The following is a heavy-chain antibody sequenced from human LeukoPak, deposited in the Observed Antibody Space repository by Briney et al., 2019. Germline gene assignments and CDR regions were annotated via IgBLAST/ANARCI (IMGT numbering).Heavy chain of an antibody. CDR1: GGSITGYF. CDR3: ARADTLVDY. J-gene: IGHJ4*02. CDR2: SYYSGST. V-gene: IGHV4-59*01. Sequence: SETLSLTCTVSGGSITGYFWKWIRQSPGKGLEWIGYSYYSGSTNYSPSLRSRVTISVDTSKNQFSLSLRSVTAADTAVYYCARADTLVDYWGQGTRVIVSS.